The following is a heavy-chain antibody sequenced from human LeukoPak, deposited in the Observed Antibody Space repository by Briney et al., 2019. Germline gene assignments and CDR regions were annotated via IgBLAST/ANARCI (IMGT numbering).Heavy chain of an antibody. J-gene: IGHJ4*02. CDR1: GFTFSSYG. Sequence: PGGSLRLSCAASGFTFSSYGMHWVRQAPGKGLEWVAFIRYEGSNKYYEDSVKGRFTISRDNSKNTLYLQMNSLRAEDTAVYYCAKYRSSGWYPDYWGQGTLVTVSS. CDR3: AKYRSSGWYPDY. D-gene: IGHD6-19*01. CDR2: IRYEGSNK. V-gene: IGHV3-30*02.